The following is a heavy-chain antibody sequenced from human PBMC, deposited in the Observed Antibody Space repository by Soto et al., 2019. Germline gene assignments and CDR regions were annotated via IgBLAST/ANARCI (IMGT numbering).Heavy chain of an antibody. J-gene: IGHJ4*02. CDR3: AKVSKWKYSSGWYYFDY. CDR2: ISWNSGSI. V-gene: IGHV3-9*01. D-gene: IGHD6-19*01. CDR1: GFTFDDYA. Sequence: GGSLRLSCAASGFTFDDYAMHWVRQAPGKGLEWVSGISWNSGSIGYADSVKGRFTISRDNAKNSLYLQMNSLRAEDTALYYCAKVSKWKYSSGWYYFDYWGQGTLVTVSS.